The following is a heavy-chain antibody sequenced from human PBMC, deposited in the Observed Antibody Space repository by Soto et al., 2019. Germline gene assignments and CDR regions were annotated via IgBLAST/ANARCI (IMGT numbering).Heavy chain of an antibody. CDR1: GFSFSSYS. Sequence: GGSLRLSCEASGFSFSSYSMNWVRQAPGKGLEWVSFISGRGTTTFYADSVKARFTVSRDNAKNSLYLEVNSLRDEDTAVYYCARLGYCSSATCKYYFYYYGMDVWGQGTTVTAP. V-gene: IGHV3-48*02. CDR2: ISGRGTTT. CDR3: ARLGYCSSATCKYYFYYYGMDV. D-gene: IGHD2-2*01. J-gene: IGHJ6*02.